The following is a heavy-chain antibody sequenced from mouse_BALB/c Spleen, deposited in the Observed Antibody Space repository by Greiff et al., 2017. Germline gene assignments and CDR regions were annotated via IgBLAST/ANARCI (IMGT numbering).Heavy chain of an antibody. CDR2: IYAGTGGT. CDR3: ARRYYYGSSYSYWYFDV. Sequence: QVQLQQSGAELVKPGASVKLSCKTSGFTFSSSYISWLKQKPGQSLDWIAWIYAGTGGTSYNPKFTGKAQLTVDTSSSTAYMQFSSLTTEDSAIYYCARRYYYGSSYSYWYFDVWGAGTTVTVSS. D-gene: IGHD1-1*01. V-gene: IGHV1-66*01. J-gene: IGHJ1*01. CDR1: GFTFSSSY.